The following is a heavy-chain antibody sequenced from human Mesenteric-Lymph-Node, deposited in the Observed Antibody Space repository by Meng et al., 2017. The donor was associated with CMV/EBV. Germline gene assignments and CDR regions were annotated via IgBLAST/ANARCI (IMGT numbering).Heavy chain of an antibody. CDR1: GGSFSGYY. Sequence: QVQLPQRGAGLFKPSETLSVTGAVYGGSFSGYYWNWIRQSPEKGLEWIGEINHSGSTTYNPSFTSRIIISVDTSTNQISLNMSSVTAADTAVYYCARGSSYDILTGYFDYWGQGALVTVSS. CDR2: INHSGST. J-gene: IGHJ4*02. CDR3: ARGSSYDILTGYFDY. V-gene: IGHV4-34*01. D-gene: IGHD3-9*01.